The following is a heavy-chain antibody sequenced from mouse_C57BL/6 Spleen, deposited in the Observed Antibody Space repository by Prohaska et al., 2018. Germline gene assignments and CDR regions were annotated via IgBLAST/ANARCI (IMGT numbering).Heavy chain of an antibody. Sequence: QVQLKQSGPGLVQPSQSLSITCTVSGFSLTSYGVHWVRQPPGKGLEWLGVIWRGGSTDYNAAVMSRLSITKDNSKSQVFFKMNSLQADDTAIYYCANVKLYAMDYWGQGTSVTVSS. J-gene: IGHJ4*01. CDR1: GFSLTSYG. CDR2: IWRGGST. CDR3: ANVKLYAMDY. V-gene: IGHV2-5*01.